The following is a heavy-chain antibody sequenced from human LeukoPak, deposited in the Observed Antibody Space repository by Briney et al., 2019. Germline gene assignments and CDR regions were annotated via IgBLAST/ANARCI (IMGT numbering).Heavy chain of an antibody. Sequence: SGESLKISCKSSGYNFTSYWIGWVRQMPGKGLEWLGILYPGDSDTRYSPPFQGQVTISADKSISTAYLQWSSLQASDTAIYYCARGYYGSSGFHYWGQGTLVTVSS. CDR2: LYPGDSDT. CDR1: GYNFTSYW. CDR3: ARGYYGSSGFHY. D-gene: IGHD3-10*01. V-gene: IGHV5-51*01. J-gene: IGHJ4*02.